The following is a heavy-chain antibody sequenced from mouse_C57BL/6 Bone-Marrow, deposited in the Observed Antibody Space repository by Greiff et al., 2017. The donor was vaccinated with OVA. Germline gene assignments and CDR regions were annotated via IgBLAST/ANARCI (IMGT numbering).Heavy chain of an antibody. CDR2: INPNNGGT. J-gene: IGHJ2*01. D-gene: IGHD2-3*01. Sequence: VQLQQSGPELVKPGASVKMSCKASGYTFTDYYMHWVKQSHGKSLEWIGDINPNNGGTSYNEKFKGKATLTVNKSSSTAYMELRILTSEYSAVYYCARSYDHFDYWGQGTTLTVSS. CDR3: ARSYDHFDY. CDR1: GYTFTDYY. V-gene: IGHV1-22*01.